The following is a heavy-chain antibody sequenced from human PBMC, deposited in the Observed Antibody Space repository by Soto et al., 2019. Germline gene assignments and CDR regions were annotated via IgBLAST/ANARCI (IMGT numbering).Heavy chain of an antibody. J-gene: IGHJ4*02. CDR2: INPNSGGT. CDR3: ARVLIAVAGTGFDY. D-gene: IGHD6-19*01. V-gene: IGHV1-2*04. Sequence: ASVKVSCKASGYTFTGYYMHWVRQAPGQGLEWMGWINPNSGGTNYAQKFRGWVTMTRDTSISTAYMELSRLRSDDTAVYYCARVLIAVAGTGFDYLGQGTLDIVSS. CDR1: GYTFTGYY.